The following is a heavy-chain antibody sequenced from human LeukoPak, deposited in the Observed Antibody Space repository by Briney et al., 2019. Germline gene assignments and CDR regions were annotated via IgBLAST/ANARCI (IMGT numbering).Heavy chain of an antibody. CDR1: GGSISSYY. D-gene: IGHD1-26*01. CDR2: IYTRGST. Sequence: PSETLSLTCTVSGGSISSYYWSWIRQPPGKGLEWIGYIYTRGSTNYNPSLKSRVTISVDTSKNQFSLKLSSVTAADTAVYYCARTNSGSYYFDYWGQGTLVTVSS. J-gene: IGHJ4*02. CDR3: ARTNSGSYYFDY. V-gene: IGHV4-4*09.